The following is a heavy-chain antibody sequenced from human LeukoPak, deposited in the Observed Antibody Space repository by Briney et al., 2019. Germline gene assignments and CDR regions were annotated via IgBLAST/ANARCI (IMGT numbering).Heavy chain of an antibody. V-gene: IGHV3-30*18. CDR3: AKDSLVATYYYYGMDV. CDR2: ISYDGSNK. D-gene: IGHD5-12*01. CDR1: GFTFSSYG. Sequence: SGGSLRLSCAASGFTFSSYGMHWVSQAPGKGLEWVAVISYDGSNKYYADSVKGRFTISRDNSKNTLYLQMNSLRAEDTAVYYCAKDSLVATYYYYGMDVWGQGTTVTVSS. J-gene: IGHJ6*02.